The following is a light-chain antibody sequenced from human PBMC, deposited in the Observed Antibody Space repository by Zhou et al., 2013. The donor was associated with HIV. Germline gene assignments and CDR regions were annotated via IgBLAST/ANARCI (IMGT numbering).Light chain of an antibody. Sequence: DIQMTQSPSSLSASVGDRVTITCQASQDISNYLNWYQQKPGKAPKLLIYDASNLETGVPSRFSGSGSGTEFTLTISSLQPDDFATYYCQQYNSYWTFGQGTKVE. CDR3: QQYNSYWT. CDR1: QDISNY. CDR2: DAS. J-gene: IGKJ1*01. V-gene: IGKV1-33*01.